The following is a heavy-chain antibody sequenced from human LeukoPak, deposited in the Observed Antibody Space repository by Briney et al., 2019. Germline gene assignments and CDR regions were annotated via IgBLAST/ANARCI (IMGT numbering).Heavy chain of an antibody. J-gene: IGHJ4*02. CDR1: GASIRGDGY. Sequence: PSETLSLTCTVSGASIRGDGYWSWVRQPPGKGLEWIGEIYDSVSLNYGPSFKSRVIMSLDRSKNQFSLKLNSVTAADTGVYFCASRSAATSYSFAYWGQGTLVTVSS. D-gene: IGHD1-26*01. CDR3: ASRSAATSYSFAY. V-gene: IGHV4-4*02. CDR2: IYDSVSL.